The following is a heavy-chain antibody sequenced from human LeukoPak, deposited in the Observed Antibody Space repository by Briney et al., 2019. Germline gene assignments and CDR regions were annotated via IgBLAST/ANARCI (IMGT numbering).Heavy chain of an antibody. CDR3: ARSPTGATRYYFDY. V-gene: IGHV1-2*02. Sequence: ASVKVSCKASGYTFTGYYMHWVRQAPGQGLEWMGWINPNSGGTNYAQKFQGRVTMTRDTSISTAYMELSRLRSDDTAVYYCARSPTGATRYYFDYWGQGTLVTVSS. D-gene: IGHD1-26*01. CDR2: INPNSGGT. CDR1: GYTFTGYY. J-gene: IGHJ4*02.